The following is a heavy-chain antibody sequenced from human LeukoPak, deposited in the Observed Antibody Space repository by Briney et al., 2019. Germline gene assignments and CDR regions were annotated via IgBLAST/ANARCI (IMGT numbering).Heavy chain of an antibody. V-gene: IGHV3-49*03. Sequence: LSLTCTVSGGSISSYYWSWIRQPPGKGLEWVEYAASVKGRFTISRDDSKSIAYLQMNSLKTEDTAVYYCTRGHHPYGSGSYWFDYWGQGTLVTVSS. CDR1: GGSISSYY. D-gene: IGHD3-10*01. J-gene: IGHJ4*02. CDR3: TRGHHPYGSGSYWFDY.